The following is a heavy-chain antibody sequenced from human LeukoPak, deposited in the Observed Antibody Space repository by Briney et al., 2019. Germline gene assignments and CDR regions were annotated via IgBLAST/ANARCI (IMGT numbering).Heavy chain of an antibody. J-gene: IGHJ3*02. D-gene: IGHD2-8*01. CDR1: GGSFSGYY. Sequence: SETQSLTCAVYGGSFSGYYWSWIRQPPGKGLEWIGEINHSGSTNYNPSLKSRVTISVDTSKNQFSLKLSSVTAADTAVYYCARGTGVFDIWGQGTMVTVSS. CDR3: ARGTGVFDI. CDR2: INHSGST. V-gene: IGHV4-34*01.